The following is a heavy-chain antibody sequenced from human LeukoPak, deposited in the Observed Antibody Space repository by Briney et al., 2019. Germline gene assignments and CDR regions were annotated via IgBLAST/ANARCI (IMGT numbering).Heavy chain of an antibody. CDR3: ARAEASRSSGKILGY. V-gene: IGHV1-8*01. J-gene: IGHJ4*02. CDR2: MNPNSGNT. Sequence: ASVKVSCKASGYTFTSYDINWVRQATGQGPEWMGWMNPNSGNTGYAEKFQGRVTMTRNTSISTAYMELSSLTSEDTAVYYCARAEASRSSGKILGYWGQRTLVTVSS. D-gene: IGHD1-26*01. CDR1: GYTFTSYD.